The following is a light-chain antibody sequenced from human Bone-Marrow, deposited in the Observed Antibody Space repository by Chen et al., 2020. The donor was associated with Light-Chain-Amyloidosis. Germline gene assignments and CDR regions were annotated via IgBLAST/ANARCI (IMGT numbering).Light chain of an antibody. CDR3: TSYAGGNNFV. V-gene: IGLV2-8*01. Sequence: QSALTQPPSASGSPGQSVTISCTGTSSDVGGYDHVSWYQQHPGKAPKLIINEVTERPSGVPDRFSGSKSGNTASLTGSGLQAEDEADDFCTSYAGGNNFVFGTGTKVTVL. CDR1: SSDVGGYDH. CDR2: EVT. J-gene: IGLJ1*01.